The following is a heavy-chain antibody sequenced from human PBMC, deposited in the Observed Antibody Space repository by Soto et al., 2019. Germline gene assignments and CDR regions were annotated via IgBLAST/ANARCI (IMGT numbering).Heavy chain of an antibody. V-gene: IGHV1-18*01. Sequence: DSVKVSCKASGYTFTSYGISWVRQAPGQGLEWMGWISAYNGNTIYAQKFQGRVTMTEDTSTDTAYMELSSLRSEDTAVYYCATVYDSSGYSAFDIWGQGTMATVSS. CDR3: ATVYDSSGYSAFDI. J-gene: IGHJ3*02. CDR2: ISAYNGNT. CDR1: GYTFTSYG. D-gene: IGHD3-22*01.